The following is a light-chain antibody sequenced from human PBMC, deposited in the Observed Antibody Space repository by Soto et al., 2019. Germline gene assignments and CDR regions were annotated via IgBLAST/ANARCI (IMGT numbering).Light chain of an antibody. J-gene: IGLJ1*01. Sequence: QSALTQPRSVSGSPGQSVTISCTGNSSDVGGYNYVSWYQQHPGEAPKLMIYDVSKRPSGVPDRFSGSKSGNTASLTISGLQAEDEADYYCCSYAGSFYVFGTGTKLTVL. CDR3: CSYAGSFYV. V-gene: IGLV2-11*01. CDR1: SSDVGGYNY. CDR2: DVS.